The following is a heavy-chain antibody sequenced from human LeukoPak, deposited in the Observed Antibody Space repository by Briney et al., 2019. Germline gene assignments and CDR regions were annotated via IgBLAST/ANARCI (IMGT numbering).Heavy chain of an antibody. D-gene: IGHD3-10*01. V-gene: IGHV1-2*02. CDR1: GYTFIAYY. Sequence: GASVKVSCRASGYTFIAYYMHWVRQAPGQGLEWMGWINQSSGGTNYAQKFQGRVTMTRDTSISTAYMELSRLRSDDTAVYYCARGVSGEYYYYYMDVWGKGTTVTVSS. J-gene: IGHJ6*03. CDR3: ARGVSGEYYYYYMDV. CDR2: INQSSGGT.